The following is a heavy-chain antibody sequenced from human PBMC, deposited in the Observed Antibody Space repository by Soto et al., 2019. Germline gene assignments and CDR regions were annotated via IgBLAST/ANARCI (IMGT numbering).Heavy chain of an antibody. D-gene: IGHD5-12*01. CDR1: GFTFSSEG. CDR3: AKGRGRWLQIDS. J-gene: IGHJ4*02. V-gene: IGHV3-30*02. Sequence: QVKLVESGGGVVQPGRSLRLSCAASGFTFSSEGMHWVRQAPGKGLEWVAVIHFDGKSEYYVDSVKGRFTISRDISQNTLYLQMNSRTTEDTAVYYCAKGRGRWLQIDSWGQGTLVTVSS. CDR2: IHFDGKSE.